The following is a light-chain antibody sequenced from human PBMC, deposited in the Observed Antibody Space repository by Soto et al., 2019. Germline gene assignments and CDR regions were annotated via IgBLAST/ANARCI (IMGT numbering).Light chain of an antibody. V-gene: IGLV1-44*01. J-gene: IGLJ7*01. CDR2: NSN. CDR1: SSNIGSNP. CDR3: AAWDDSLNAAV. Sequence: QSVLTQPPSASGTPGQRVTISCSGSSSNIGSNPVNWYQQLPGTAPKLLIYNSNQRPSGVPDRFSGSKSGTSASLAISGLQSEDESDYYCAAWDDSLNAAVFGGGTQLTVL.